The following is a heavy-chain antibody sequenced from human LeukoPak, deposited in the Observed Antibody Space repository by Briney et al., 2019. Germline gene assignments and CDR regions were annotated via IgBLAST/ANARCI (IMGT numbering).Heavy chain of an antibody. J-gene: IGHJ4*02. V-gene: IGHV1-2*02. CDR3: ARHRLAMDY. Sequence: GASVKVSCKTSGYTFTGYYMHWVRQAPGQGLEWMGWINPNSGGTNYAQKFQGRVTMTRDTSISTAYMELGRLRSDDTAVYYCARHRLAMDYWGQGTLVTVSS. CDR1: GYTFTGYY. CDR2: INPNSGGT.